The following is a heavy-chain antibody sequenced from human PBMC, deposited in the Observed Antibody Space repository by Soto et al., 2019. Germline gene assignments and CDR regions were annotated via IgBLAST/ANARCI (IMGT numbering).Heavy chain of an antibody. CDR2: INPSGGST. CDR3: ARGSLSIVVVTATHDAFDI. D-gene: IGHD2-21*02. V-gene: IGHV1-46*03. CDR1: GYTFTSYY. Sequence: ASVKVSCKASGYTFTSYYMHWVRQAPGQGLEWMGIINPSGGSTSYAQKFQGRVTMTRDTSTSTVYMELSSLRSEDTAVYYCARGSLSIVVVTATHDAFDIWGQGTMVTVSS. J-gene: IGHJ3*02.